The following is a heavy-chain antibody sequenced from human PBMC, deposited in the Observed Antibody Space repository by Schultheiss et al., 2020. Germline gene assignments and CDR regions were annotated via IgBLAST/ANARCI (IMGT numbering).Heavy chain of an antibody. CDR1: GFTFSSYA. D-gene: IGHD4-17*01. V-gene: IGHV3-23*01. CDR2: ISGSGGST. Sequence: GGSLRLSCAASGFTFSSYALSWVRQAPGKGLEWVSAISGSGGSTYYADSVKGRFTISRDNSKNTLYLQMNSLRAEDTAVYYCARRDIKGSDYGDYFDFWGQGTLVTVSS. CDR3: ARRDIKGSDYGDYFDF. J-gene: IGHJ4*02.